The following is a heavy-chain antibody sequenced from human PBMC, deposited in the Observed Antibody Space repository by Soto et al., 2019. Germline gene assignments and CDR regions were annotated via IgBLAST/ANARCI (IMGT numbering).Heavy chain of an antibody. D-gene: IGHD6-19*01. J-gene: IGHJ6*03. CDR3: ARDRGVAPPVAGNTHYYYYMDV. Sequence: QDQLVQSGVEAKKPGASVKVSCKASGYSFTNYGITWVRQAPGQGFEWMGWISAYNGNTNYAQKFQGRVTMTTDASTSTAYLELRSLRSDDTAVYYCARDRGVAPPVAGNTHYYYYMDVWGKGTTVTVSS. CDR2: ISAYNGNT. CDR1: GYSFTNYG. V-gene: IGHV1-18*01.